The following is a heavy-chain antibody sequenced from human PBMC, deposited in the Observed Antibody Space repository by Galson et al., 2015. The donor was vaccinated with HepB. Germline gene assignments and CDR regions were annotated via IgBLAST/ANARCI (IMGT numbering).Heavy chain of an antibody. J-gene: IGHJ3*02. D-gene: IGHD3-22*01. CDR3: ANGLTGLYYYDSSGPVNEIRDAFDI. Sequence: SLRLSCAASGFTFSSYAMSWVRQAPGKGLEWVSAISGGGGSADYADSVKGRFTISRDNSKNTVYLQMNSLRAEDTAVYYCANGLTGLYYYDSSGPVNEIRDAFDIWGQGTMVTVSS. V-gene: IGHV3-23*01. CDR2: ISGGGGSA. CDR1: GFTFSSYA.